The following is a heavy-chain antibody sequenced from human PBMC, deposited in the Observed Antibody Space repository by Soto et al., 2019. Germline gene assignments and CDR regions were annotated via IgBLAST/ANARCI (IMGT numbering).Heavy chain of an antibody. V-gene: IGHV3-23*01. D-gene: IGHD3-3*01. CDR1: GFTFSSYA. CDR2: ISGSGDNT. J-gene: IGHJ5*02. CDR3: ARETIFGVVMSNWFDP. Sequence: EVQLLESGGGLVQPGGSLRLSCVASGFTFSSYAMSWVRQAPGKGLEWVSAISGSGDNTYYAESVKGRFTISRDNSKNSLYLQMNSLRDEDTAVYYCARETIFGVVMSNWFDPWGQGTLVTVSS.